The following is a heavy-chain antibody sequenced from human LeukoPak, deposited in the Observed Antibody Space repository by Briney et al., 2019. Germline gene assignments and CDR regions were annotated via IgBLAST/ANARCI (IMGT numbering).Heavy chain of an antibody. J-gene: IGHJ6*03. V-gene: IGHV4-59*01. Sequence: PSETLSLTCTVSGGSINSYYWSWIRQPPGKGLEWIGYIHYSGSTNYNPSLKSRVTISVDTSKNHFSLKLSSVTAADTAVYYCARTTEGGYTYGYFYYYYMDVWGKGTTVTTSS. CDR3: ARTTEGGYTYGYFYYYYMDV. D-gene: IGHD5-18*01. CDR2: IHYSGST. CDR1: GGSINSYY.